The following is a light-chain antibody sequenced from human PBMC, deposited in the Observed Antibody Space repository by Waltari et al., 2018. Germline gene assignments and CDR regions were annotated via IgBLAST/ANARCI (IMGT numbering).Light chain of an antibody. CDR3: QSYDTSLSVV. Sequence: QSVLTLPPSVPGAPGQRATIPCTGSGSNIGAGSGDHWYQQLPGKAPRLLIYGVNTRPLGVPDRFFGSQSGTSASLAITGLQAEDEGDYYCQSYDTSLSVVFGGGTKLTVL. CDR1: GSNIGAGSG. V-gene: IGLV1-40*01. CDR2: GVN. J-gene: IGLJ2*01.